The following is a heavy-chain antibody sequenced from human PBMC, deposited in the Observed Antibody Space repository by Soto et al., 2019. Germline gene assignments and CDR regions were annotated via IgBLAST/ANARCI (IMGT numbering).Heavy chain of an antibody. Sequence: GSLRLPCSGSGFTFGIYAVSWVREAPGKGLEWVSAISGSGSSTYYADSVKGRFTISRDNSKNTLYLQMNSLRAEDTALYYCAKDKAIAVGPFDPWVQGTMVTVS. CDR1: GFTFGIYA. J-gene: IGHJ5*01. D-gene: IGHD6-19*01. CDR3: AKDKAIAVGPFDP. CDR2: ISGSGSST. V-gene: IGHV3-23*01.